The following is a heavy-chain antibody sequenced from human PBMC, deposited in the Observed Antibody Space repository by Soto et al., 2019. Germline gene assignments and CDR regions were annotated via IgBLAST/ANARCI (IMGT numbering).Heavy chain of an antibody. V-gene: IGHV4-4*02. CDR2: VYHRGLT. Sequence: QVQLQESGPGLVKPSETLSLTCAVSGGSITSENWWNWVRQSPGRGVEWIGEVYHRGLTNYSPSLRGRLTVSMDKSKNQFSLELRFVTAADTAVYFCARSGGWTFDYWGQGTLVAVSS. CDR1: GGSITSENW. CDR3: ARSGGWTFDY. J-gene: IGHJ4*02. D-gene: IGHD6-19*01.